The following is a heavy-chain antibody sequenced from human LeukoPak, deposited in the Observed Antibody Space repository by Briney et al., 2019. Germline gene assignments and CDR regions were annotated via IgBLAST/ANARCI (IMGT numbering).Heavy chain of an antibody. V-gene: IGHV5-51*01. CDR3: ARRGEMATIPLDY. J-gene: IGHJ4*02. D-gene: IGHD5-24*01. CDR1: GYGFTSSW. CDR2: IYPGDSDT. Sequence: GESLKISCKGSGYGFTSSWIGWVRQMPGKGLEWMGIIYPGDSDTRYSPSFQGQVTISADKSISTAYLQWSSLKASDTAMYYCARRGEMATIPLDYWGQGTLVTVSS.